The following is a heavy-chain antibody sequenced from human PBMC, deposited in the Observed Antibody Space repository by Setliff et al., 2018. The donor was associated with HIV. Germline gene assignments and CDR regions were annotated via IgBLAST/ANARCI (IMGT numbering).Heavy chain of an antibody. Sequence: SETLSLTCIVSGVSTISSSSSYYWGWIRQPPGKGLEWIGYISHSGITYYNPSLKSRVTLSVDTSKNQFSLKVTSVTAADTAVYYCAREIQFSATTYYYYYMDDWGRGTTVTVSS. CDR1: GVSTISSSSSYY. J-gene: IGHJ6*03. CDR3: AREIQFSATTYYYYYMDD. CDR2: ISHSGIT. V-gene: IGHV4-39*07. D-gene: IGHD5-18*01.